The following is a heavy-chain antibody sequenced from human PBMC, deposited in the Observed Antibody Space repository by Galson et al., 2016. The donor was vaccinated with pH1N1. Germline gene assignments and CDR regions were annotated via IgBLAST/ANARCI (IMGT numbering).Heavy chain of an antibody. CDR2: IYWDDDK. Sequence: PALVKPTQTLTLTCTFSGFSIGSSGMGVGWIRQPPGKALEWLAVIYWDDDKRYSLSLKSRLTISKDTSKNQVVLTMTNMDPVDTGTYYCAHREVMITNAFDFWGRGTMVTVSS. CDR3: AHREVMITNAFDF. V-gene: IGHV2-5*02. J-gene: IGHJ3*01. CDR1: GFSIGSSGMG. D-gene: IGHD3-10*01.